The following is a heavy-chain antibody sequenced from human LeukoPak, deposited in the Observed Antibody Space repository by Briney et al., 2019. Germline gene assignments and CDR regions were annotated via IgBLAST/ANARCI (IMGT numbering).Heavy chain of an antibody. J-gene: IGHJ6*03. V-gene: IGHV1-2*06. Sequence: GASGKVSCKASGYTFTGYYMHWVRQAPGQGLEWMGRINPNSGGTNNAQKFQGRVTMTRDTSTSTVYMELSSLRSEDTAVYYCARDMYYYGSGKNYYMDVWGKGTTVTVSS. CDR3: ARDMYYYGSGKNYYMDV. CDR2: INPNSGGT. CDR1: GYTFTGYY. D-gene: IGHD3-10*01.